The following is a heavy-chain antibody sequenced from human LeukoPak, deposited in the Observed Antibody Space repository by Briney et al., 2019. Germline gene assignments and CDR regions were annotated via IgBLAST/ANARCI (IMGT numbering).Heavy chain of an antibody. D-gene: IGHD6-13*01. CDR3: ARGYSSSWLGYFDY. Sequence: GGSLRLSCAASGFIFSNYAVSWVRQAPGKGLEWVSATSGSGGTTYYADSGKGRFTISRDTSKNTVYLQMNSLGTEDTAFYYCARGYSSSWLGYFDYWGQGTLVTVSS. CDR2: TSGSGGTT. CDR1: GFIFSNYA. V-gene: IGHV3-23*01. J-gene: IGHJ4*02.